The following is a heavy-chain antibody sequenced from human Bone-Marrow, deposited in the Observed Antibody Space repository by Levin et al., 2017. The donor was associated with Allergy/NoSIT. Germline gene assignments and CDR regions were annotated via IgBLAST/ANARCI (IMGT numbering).Heavy chain of an antibody. CDR3: ARDKVDPKKYCISTSCYYYGMDV. D-gene: IGHD2-2*01. V-gene: IGHV3-74*01. CDR1: GFTFSSYW. CDR2: INSDGSST. J-gene: IGHJ6*02. Sequence: GGSLRLSCAASGFTFSSYWMHWVRQAPGKGLVWVSRINSDGSSTSYADSVKGRFTISRDNAKNTLYLQMNSLRAEDTAVYYCARDKVDPKKYCISTSCYYYGMDVWGQGTTVTVSS.